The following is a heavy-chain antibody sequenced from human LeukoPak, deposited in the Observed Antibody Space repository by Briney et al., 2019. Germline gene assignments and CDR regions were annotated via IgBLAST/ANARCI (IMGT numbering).Heavy chain of an antibody. Sequence: GGSLRLSCAASGFTFSSYAISWVRQAPGKGLEWVANIKEDGSEKYYVDSVKGRFSISRDNAKNSLYLQMNSLRAEDTAVYYCARGRVLLWFGEFDDWGQGTLVTVSS. CDR1: GFTFSSYA. J-gene: IGHJ5*02. CDR3: ARGRVLLWFGEFDD. V-gene: IGHV3-7*01. CDR2: IKEDGSEK. D-gene: IGHD3-10*01.